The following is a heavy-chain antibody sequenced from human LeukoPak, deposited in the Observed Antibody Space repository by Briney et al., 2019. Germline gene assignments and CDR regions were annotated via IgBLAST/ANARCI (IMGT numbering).Heavy chain of an antibody. CDR3: ARDPSVPSAIHYMDV. V-gene: IGHV1-46*01. J-gene: IGHJ6*03. CDR1: GYTFTSYY. Sequence: GASVKVSCKASGYTFTSYYMHWVRQAPGQGLEWMGIINPSGGSTSYAQKFQGRVTMTRDTSTSTVYMELSSLRSEDTAVYYCARDPSVPSAIHYMDVWGKGTTVTISS. D-gene: IGHD2-2*01. CDR2: INPSGGST.